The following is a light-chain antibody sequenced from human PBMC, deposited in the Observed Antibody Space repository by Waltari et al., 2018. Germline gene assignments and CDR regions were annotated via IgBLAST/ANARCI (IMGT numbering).Light chain of an antibody. V-gene: IGLV1-40*01. Sequence: QSVLTQQPSVSGAPGQRVPISCTGPTSNNGAGFDFHWYQQHSGTAPKLLIEGSTDRPSGVPDRFSGSKSGTSASLAITGLQAEDDAYYYCQSYDSDLRGVFGGGTKLTVL. CDR3: QSYDSDLRGV. CDR1: TSNNGAGFD. CDR2: GST. J-gene: IGLJ2*01.